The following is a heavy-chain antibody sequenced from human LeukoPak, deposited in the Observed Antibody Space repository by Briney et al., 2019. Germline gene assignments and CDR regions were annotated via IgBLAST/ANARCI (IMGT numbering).Heavy chain of an antibody. D-gene: IGHD5-12*01. CDR3: AKDPYRASSGLVDY. CDR2: IWFDGSNK. V-gene: IGHV3-33*06. J-gene: IGHJ4*02. Sequence: GGSLRLSCTASGFTFSSYGMHWVRQAPGKGLEWVAVIWFDGSNKYYADSVKGRLTISRDNSKSTLYLQMNSLRAEDTAVYYCAKDPYRASSGLVDYWGQGTLVTVSS. CDR1: GFTFSSYG.